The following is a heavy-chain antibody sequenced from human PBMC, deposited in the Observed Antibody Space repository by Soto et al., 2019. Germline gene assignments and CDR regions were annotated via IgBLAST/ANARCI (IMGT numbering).Heavy chain of an antibody. CDR2: ISGSGGST. CDR3: ATTRYNWNLRHYYYYMDV. V-gene: IGHV3-23*01. Sequence: GGSLRLSWAASGFTFSSYAMSRVRQAPGKGLEWVSAISGSGGSTYYADSVKGRFTISRDNSKNTLYLQMNSLRAEDTAVYYCATTRYNWNLRHYYYYMDVWGKGTTVTVSS. CDR1: GFTFSSYA. J-gene: IGHJ6*03. D-gene: IGHD1-7*01.